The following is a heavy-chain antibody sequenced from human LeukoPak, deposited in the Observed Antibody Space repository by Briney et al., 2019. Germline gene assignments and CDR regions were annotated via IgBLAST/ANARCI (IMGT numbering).Heavy chain of an antibody. D-gene: IGHD3-3*01. J-gene: IGHJ3*02. V-gene: IGHV3-23*01. CDR1: GLTFSTYA. CDR2: ITDSDGSA. Sequence: GWSLRLSCAASGLTFSTYAMSWVRQAPGKGLEGVSAITDSDGSAYYADSVKGRFTISRDNYKNTLYLQMNSLRAEDTAVHYCAKGWSSYGAFDIWGQGTMVTVSS. CDR3: AKGWSSYGAFDI.